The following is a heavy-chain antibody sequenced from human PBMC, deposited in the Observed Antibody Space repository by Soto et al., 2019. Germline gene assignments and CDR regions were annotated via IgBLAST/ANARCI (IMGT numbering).Heavy chain of an antibody. CDR2: INPNSGGT. Sequence: ASVKVSCKASGYTFTGYYMHWVRQAPGQGLEWMGWINPNSGGTNYAQKFQGWVTMTRDTSISTAYMELSRLRSDDTAVYYCASGLLLEPLGGYGMDVWGQGTTVTVSS. J-gene: IGHJ6*02. CDR1: GYTFTGYY. D-gene: IGHD1-1*01. CDR3: ASGLLLEPLGGYGMDV. V-gene: IGHV1-2*04.